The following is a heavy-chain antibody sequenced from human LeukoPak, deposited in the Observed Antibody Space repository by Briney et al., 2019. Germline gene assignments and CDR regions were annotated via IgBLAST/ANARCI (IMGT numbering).Heavy chain of an antibody. V-gene: IGHV3-7*01. D-gene: IGHD1-7*01. CDR3: ARQSHPNWSYANWFDP. CDR1: GFTFSNAW. Sequence: GGSLRLSCAASGFTFSNAWMSWVRQAPGKGLEWVANIKQDGSEKYYVDSVKGRFTISRDNAKNSLYLQMNSMRAEDTAVFYCARQSHPNWSYANWFDPWGQGTLVTVSS. CDR2: IKQDGSEK. J-gene: IGHJ5*02.